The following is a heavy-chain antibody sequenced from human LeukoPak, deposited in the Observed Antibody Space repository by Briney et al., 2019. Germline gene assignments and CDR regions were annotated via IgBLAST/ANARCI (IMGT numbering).Heavy chain of an antibody. J-gene: IGHJ4*02. V-gene: IGHV4-59*01. Sequence: PSETLSLTCTVSGGSISSYYWSWIRQPPGKGLEWIGYIYYSGSTNYNPSLKSRVTISVDTSKNQFSLKLSSVTAADTAVYYCARVDGSGYFDYWGQGTLVTVSS. CDR1: GGSISSYY. CDR3: ARVDGSGYFDY. D-gene: IGHD6-19*01. CDR2: IYYSGST.